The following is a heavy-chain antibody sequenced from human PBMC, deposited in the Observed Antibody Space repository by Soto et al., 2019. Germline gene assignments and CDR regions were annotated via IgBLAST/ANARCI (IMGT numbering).Heavy chain of an antibody. CDR3: ERDLGLIAAAGPFDY. Sequence: QVQLVESGGGVVQPGRSLRISCAASGFTFSSYGMHWVRQAPGKGLEWVAVIWYDGSNKYYADSVKGRFTISRDNSKNTLYLQMNSLRAEDTAVYYGERDLGLIAAAGPFDYWGQGTLVTVSS. D-gene: IGHD6-25*01. J-gene: IGHJ4*02. V-gene: IGHV3-33*01. CDR2: IWYDGSNK. CDR1: GFTFSSYG.